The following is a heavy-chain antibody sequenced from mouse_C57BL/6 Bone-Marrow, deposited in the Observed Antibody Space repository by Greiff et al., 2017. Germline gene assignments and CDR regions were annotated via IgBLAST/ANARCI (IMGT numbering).Heavy chain of an antibody. CDR1: GYTFTSYW. J-gene: IGHJ4*01. CDR2: IDPSDCYT. V-gene: IGHV1-50*01. Sequence: QVQLQQPGAELVKPGASVKLSCKSSGYTFTSYWMQWVKQRPGQGLAWIGEIDPSDCYTNYNQKFKGKAILTVDTSSSTAYMQLSSLTSVDSAVYYCARWLLYYAMDYWGQGTSVTVSS. D-gene: IGHD2-3*01. CDR3: ARWLLYYAMDY.